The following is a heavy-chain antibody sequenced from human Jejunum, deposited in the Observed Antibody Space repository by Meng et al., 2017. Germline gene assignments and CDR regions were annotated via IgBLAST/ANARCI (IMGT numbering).Heavy chain of an antibody. D-gene: IGHD3-3*01. CDR2: TYYTSKWNN. V-gene: IGHV6-1*01. J-gene: IGHJ5*02. CDR3: ARGFWKSGFDS. CDR1: RDNVPRSNTA. Sequence: HQSSPGLVKPSPPPSLTCAPSRDNVPRSNTAWNWIRQSPSRGLEWLGRTYYTSKWNNDYAVSVRSRITINADTSKSQSSLHLNSVTPEDTAVYYCARGFWKSGFDSWGQGTLVTVSS.